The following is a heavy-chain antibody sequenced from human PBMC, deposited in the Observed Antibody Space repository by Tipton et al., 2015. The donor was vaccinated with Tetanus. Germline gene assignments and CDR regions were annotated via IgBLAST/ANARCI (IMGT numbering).Heavy chain of an antibody. Sequence: SLRLSCAASGFTFSSYAMSWVRQAPGKGLEWVSAISGSGGSTYYADSVKGRFTISRDNSKNTLYLQMNSLRAEDTAVYYCAKDEPGNMVRGVIITGAGFDYWGQGTLVTVSS. CDR2: ISGSGGST. V-gene: IGHV3-23*01. D-gene: IGHD3-10*01. CDR3: AKDEPGNMVRGVIITGAGFDY. J-gene: IGHJ4*02. CDR1: GFTFSSYA.